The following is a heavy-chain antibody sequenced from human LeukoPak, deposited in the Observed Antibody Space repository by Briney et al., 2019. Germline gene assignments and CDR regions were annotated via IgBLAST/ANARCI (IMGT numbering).Heavy chain of an antibody. CDR1: GFTFSNYA. CDR3: LRGATGAGDY. J-gene: IGHJ4*02. V-gene: IGHV3-64D*09. CDR2: ITSDGGTT. Sequence: GGSLRLSCSASGFTFSNYAMHGVRQTPGKGLEYVSAITSDGGTTYYADSVKGRFTISRDNSKNTLYLQMSSLRAEDTAVYYCLRGATGAGDYWGQGTLVTVSS. D-gene: IGHD3-10*01.